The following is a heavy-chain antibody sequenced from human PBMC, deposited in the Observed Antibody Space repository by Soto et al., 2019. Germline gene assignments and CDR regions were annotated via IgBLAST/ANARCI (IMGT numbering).Heavy chain of an antibody. CDR1: GGSVNGYY. CDR3: ATRITVFGLLIPPFDP. Sequence: SETLSLTCAVYGGSVNGYYWNWIRQPPGKGLEWIGEINHTGGTHYNPSLKSRVTMPVDTSKNQFSLRLSSVTAADTAIYYCATRITVFGLLIPPFDPWGQGTQVTVSS. V-gene: IGHV4-34*01. J-gene: IGHJ5*02. D-gene: IGHD3-3*01. CDR2: INHTGGT.